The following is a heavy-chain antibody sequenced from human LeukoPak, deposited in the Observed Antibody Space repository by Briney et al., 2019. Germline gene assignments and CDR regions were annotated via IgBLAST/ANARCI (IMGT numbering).Heavy chain of an antibody. CDR3: AKDRSQEYSSGGSCYSGFDY. CDR2: ISGSGGST. CDR1: GFTFSSYA. Sequence: GGSLRLSCAASGFTFSSYAMSWVRQAPGKGLEWVSAISGSGGSTYYADSVKGRFTISRDNSKNTLYLQMNSLRAEDTAAYYCAKDRSQEYSSGGSCYSGFDYWGQGTLVTVSS. V-gene: IGHV3-23*01. D-gene: IGHD2-15*01. J-gene: IGHJ4*02.